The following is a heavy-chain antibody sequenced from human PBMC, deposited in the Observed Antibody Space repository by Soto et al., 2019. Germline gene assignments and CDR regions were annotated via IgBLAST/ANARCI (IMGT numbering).Heavy chain of an antibody. Sequence: GASVKVSCKASGGTFSSYTISWVRQAPGQGLEWMGRIIPILGIANYAQKFQGRVTITADKSTSTAYMELSSLRSEDTAVYYCARSDSSGHCDYWGQGTLVTVSS. D-gene: IGHD3-22*01. CDR1: GGTFSSYT. CDR3: ARSDSSGHCDY. J-gene: IGHJ4*02. CDR2: IIPILGIA. V-gene: IGHV1-69*02.